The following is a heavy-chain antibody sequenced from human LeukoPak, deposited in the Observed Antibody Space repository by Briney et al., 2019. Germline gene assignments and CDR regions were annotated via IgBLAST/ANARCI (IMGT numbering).Heavy chain of an antibody. CDR1: GFTFSSYS. Sequence: GGSLRLSCAASGFTFSSYSMNWVRQAPGKGLEWVSSISSSSYIYYAASVKGRFTISRDNAKNPLYLQMNSLRAEDTAVYYCARGGWMATTIDYWGQGTLVTVSS. J-gene: IGHJ4*02. CDR3: ARGGWMATTIDY. D-gene: IGHD5-24*01. V-gene: IGHV3-21*01. CDR2: ISSSSYI.